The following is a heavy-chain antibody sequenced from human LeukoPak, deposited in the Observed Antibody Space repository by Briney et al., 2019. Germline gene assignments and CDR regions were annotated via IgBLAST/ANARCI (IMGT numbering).Heavy chain of an antibody. CDR2: IWCGGIT. V-gene: IGHV3-66*01. CDR1: GFTVSNNY. D-gene: IGHD3-10*01. Sequence: PGGSLRLSCAASGFTVSNNYMSWVRQTPGKGLEWVSLIWCGGITYYVDSVKGRFTISRDNSKNTLYLQMNSLRAEDTAVYYCVKDYYGSGSQIYGIIDHWGQGTLVAVSS. CDR3: VKDYYGSGSQIYGIIDH. J-gene: IGHJ5*02.